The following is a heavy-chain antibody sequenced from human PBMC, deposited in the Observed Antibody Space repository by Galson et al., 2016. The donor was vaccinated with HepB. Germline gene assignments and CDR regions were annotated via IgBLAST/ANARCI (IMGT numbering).Heavy chain of an antibody. D-gene: IGHD3-3*01. CDR2: IKSKSEGETT. Sequence: SLRLSCAASGFFFNNAWMTWVRQAPGKGLEWVGRIKSKSEGETTEYAAPVKGRFTISRDDSKNTVYLRLNSLKSDDTALYYCNALLFGELLVKDPFDIWGLGTRVTVSP. V-gene: IGHV3-15*01. CDR3: NALLFGELLVKDPFDI. J-gene: IGHJ3*02. CDR1: GFFFNNAW.